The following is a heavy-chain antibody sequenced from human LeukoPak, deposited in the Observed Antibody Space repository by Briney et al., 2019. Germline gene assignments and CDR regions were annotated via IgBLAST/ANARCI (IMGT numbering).Heavy chain of an antibody. V-gene: IGHV1-69*05. Sequence: SVKVSCKASGGTFSSYAISWVRQAPGQGLEWMGRIIPIFGTANYAQKFQGRVTITTDESTSTAYMELSRLRSEDTAVYYCATNGGRWLQLQVEYFDYWGQGTLVTVSS. CDR3: ATNGGRWLQLQVEYFDY. J-gene: IGHJ4*02. CDR1: GGTFSSYA. CDR2: IIPIFGTA. D-gene: IGHD5-24*01.